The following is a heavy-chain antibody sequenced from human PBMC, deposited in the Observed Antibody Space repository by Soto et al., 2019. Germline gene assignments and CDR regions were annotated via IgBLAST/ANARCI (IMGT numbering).Heavy chain of an antibody. D-gene: IGHD6-19*01. J-gene: IGHJ6*02. CDR2: IKQDGSEN. CDR3: ARDGPFISVAAPAFQYAMDV. V-gene: IGHV3-7*03. Sequence: DVRLVESGGGLVQPGGSLRLSCAASSFTFSSYWLSWVRQAPGKGLEWVATIKQDGSENYYVDSVKGRFTISRDNAKNSLYLQMSSLRADDTAVYYCARDGPFISVAAPAFQYAMDVWGQGTTVTVS. CDR1: SFTFSSYW.